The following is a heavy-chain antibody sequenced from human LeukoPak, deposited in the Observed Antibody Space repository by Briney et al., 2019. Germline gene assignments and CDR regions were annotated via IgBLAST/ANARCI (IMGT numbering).Heavy chain of an antibody. CDR1: GFAVSNNY. Sequence: VGSLRLSCAASGFAVSNNYMNWVRQAPGKGLEWVSLIYSGGGTYYADSVKGRFTIFRDDSKNTLYLQMNSLRDEDTAVYYCARDRAGDGGHFDYWGQGTLVTVSS. CDR3: ARDRAGDGGHFDY. V-gene: IGHV3-66*01. D-gene: IGHD2-21*02. J-gene: IGHJ4*02. CDR2: IYSGGGT.